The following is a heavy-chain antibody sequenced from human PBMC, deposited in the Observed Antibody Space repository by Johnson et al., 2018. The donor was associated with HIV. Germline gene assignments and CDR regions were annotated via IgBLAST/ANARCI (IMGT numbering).Heavy chain of an antibody. CDR3: AKALGGYGDYVLDAVDI. CDR2: IYSGGST. D-gene: IGHD4-17*01. Sequence: VQLVESGGGLVQPGGSLRLSCAASGFTVSSNYMSWVRQAPGKGLEWVSVIYSGGSTYYADSVKGRFTISRDNSKNTLSLQMNSLRAEDTAVYYCAKALGGYGDYVLDAVDIWGQGTMVTVSS. J-gene: IGHJ3*02. CDR1: GFTVSSNY. V-gene: IGHV3-66*02.